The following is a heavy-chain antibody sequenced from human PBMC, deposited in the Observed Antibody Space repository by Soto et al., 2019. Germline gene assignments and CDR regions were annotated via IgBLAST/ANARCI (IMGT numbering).Heavy chain of an antibody. CDR3: AREFFGAGNWFDP. CDR2: IYYSGST. Sequence: SETLSLTCTVSGDSISAYSWSWIRQPPGKGLEWIGYIYYSGSTNYNPSLKSRVTISVDTSKNQFSLKLSSVTAADTAVYYCAREFFGAGNWFDPWGQGTLVTVSS. CDR1: GDSISAYS. D-gene: IGHD3-3*01. V-gene: IGHV4-59*01. J-gene: IGHJ5*02.